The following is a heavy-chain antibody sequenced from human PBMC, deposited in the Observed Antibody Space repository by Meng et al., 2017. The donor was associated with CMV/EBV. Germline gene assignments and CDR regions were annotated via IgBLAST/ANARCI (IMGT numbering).Heavy chain of an antibody. D-gene: IGHD2-2*03. CDR3: TRSWIDSFTPDFDY. V-gene: IGHV1-2*06. J-gene: IGHJ4*02. CDR2: VNPNSAGT. CDR1: GYSFIGHF. Sequence: GRLWQLGGEVKKPGASVKVSCKTSGYSFIGHFIHWVRQAPGQGLEWMGRVNPNSAGTNYVEKFQGRVTMTRDTSNNIVYMELTRLTSDDTAVYYCTRSWIDSFTPDFDYWGQGTLVTVSS.